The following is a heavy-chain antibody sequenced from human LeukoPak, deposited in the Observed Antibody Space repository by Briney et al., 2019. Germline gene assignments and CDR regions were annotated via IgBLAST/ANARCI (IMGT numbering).Heavy chain of an antibody. J-gene: IGHJ6*03. CDR3: ARDRRYSSSWYYDYYYYYMDV. CDR1: GFTFSSYA. Sequence: PGGSLRLSCAASGFTFSSYAMSWVRQAPGKGLEWVANIKQDGSEKYYVDSVKGRFTISRDNAKNSLYLQMNSLRAEDTAVYYCARDRRYSSSWYYDYYYYYMDVWGKGTTVTISS. CDR2: IKQDGSEK. D-gene: IGHD6-13*01. V-gene: IGHV3-7*01.